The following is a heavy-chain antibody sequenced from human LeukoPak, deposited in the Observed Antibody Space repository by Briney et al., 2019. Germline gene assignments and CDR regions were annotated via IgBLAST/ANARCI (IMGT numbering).Heavy chain of an antibody. D-gene: IGHD4-17*01. CDR2: IYYSGST. CDR1: GGSISSYY. Sequence: KPSETLSLTCTVSGGSISSYYWSWIRQPPGKGLEWIGYIYYSGSTNYNPSLKSRVTISVDTSKNQFSLKLSSVTAADTAVYYCARGYGDYVEQIDWGQGTLVTASS. CDR3: ARGYGDYVEQID. J-gene: IGHJ4*02. V-gene: IGHV4-59*01.